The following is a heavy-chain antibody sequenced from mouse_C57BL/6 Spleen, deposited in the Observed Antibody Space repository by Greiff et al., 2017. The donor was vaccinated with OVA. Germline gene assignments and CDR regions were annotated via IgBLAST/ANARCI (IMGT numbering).Heavy chain of an antibody. CDR1: GFSLTSYA. J-gene: IGHJ4*01. CDR3: ARKDYSKNAMDY. CDR2: IWTGGGT. Sequence: VKLMESGPGLVAPSQSLSIPCTVSGFSLTSYAISWVRQPPGKGLEWLGVIWTGGGTNYNSALKSSLSIRTDNSKSQVFLKMNSLQTDDTAMYYCARKDYSKNAMDYWGQGTSVTVSS. V-gene: IGHV2-9-1*01. D-gene: IGHD2-5*01.